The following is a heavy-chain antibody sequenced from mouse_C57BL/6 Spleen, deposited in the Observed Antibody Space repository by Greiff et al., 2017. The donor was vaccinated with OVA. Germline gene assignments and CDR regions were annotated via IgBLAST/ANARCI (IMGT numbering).Heavy chain of an antibody. CDR3: ARRSGPYAMDY. CDR2: IDPSDSYT. V-gene: IGHV1-50*01. J-gene: IGHJ4*01. D-gene: IGHD4-1*01. Sequence: QVQLQQPGAELVKPGASVKLSCKASGYTFTSYWMQWVKQRPGQGLEWIGEIDPSDSYTNYNQKVKGKATFTVDTSSSTAYMPLSILTSEDSAVYYCARRSGPYAMDYWGQGTSVTVSS. CDR1: GYTFTSYW.